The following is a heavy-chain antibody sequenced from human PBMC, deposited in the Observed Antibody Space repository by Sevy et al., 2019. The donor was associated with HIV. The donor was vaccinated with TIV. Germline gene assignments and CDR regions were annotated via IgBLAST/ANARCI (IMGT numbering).Heavy chain of an antibody. CDR3: AKGGSTSGYYLNYFAY. Sequence: GGSLRLSCAASGFTFNNYAMTCVRQAPGKGLEWVSAGRGGGDTTYYADSVKGRFTISRDNSKNTLYLQMNSLRAEDTAVYYCAKGGSTSGYYLNYFAYWGQGTLVTVSS. CDR2: GRGGGDTT. J-gene: IGHJ4*02. D-gene: IGHD3-22*01. CDR1: GFTFNNYA. V-gene: IGHV3-23*01.